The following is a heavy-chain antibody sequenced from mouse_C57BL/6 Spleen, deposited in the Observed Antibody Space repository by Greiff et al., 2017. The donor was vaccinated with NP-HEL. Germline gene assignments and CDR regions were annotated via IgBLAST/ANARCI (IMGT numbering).Heavy chain of an antibody. CDR1: GYTFTSYW. CDR2: INPSNGGT. D-gene: IGHD2-4*01. CDR3: ARRMITTRAYFDY. V-gene: IGHV1-53*01. J-gene: IGHJ2*01. Sequence: VKLQQPGTELVKPGASVKLSCKASGYTFTSYWMHWVKQRPGQGLEWIGNINPSNGGTNYNEKFKSKATLTVDKSSSTAYMQLSSLTSEDSAVYYCARRMITTRAYFDYWGQGTTLTVSS.